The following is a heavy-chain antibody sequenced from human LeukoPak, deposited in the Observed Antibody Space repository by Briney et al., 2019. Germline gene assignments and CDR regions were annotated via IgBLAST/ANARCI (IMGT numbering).Heavy chain of an antibody. CDR2: TNAGNGNT. Sequence: ASVKVSCKASGYTFTAYAMHWVRQAPGQRLEWMGWTNAGNGNTKYSQKFQGRVTTTRDTSASTAYMELSSLRSEDTAVYYCARAGLRYFDWLSEGDYWGQGTLVTVSS. J-gene: IGHJ4*02. CDR3: ARAGLRYFDWLSEGDY. V-gene: IGHV1-3*01. D-gene: IGHD3-9*01. CDR1: GYTFTAYA.